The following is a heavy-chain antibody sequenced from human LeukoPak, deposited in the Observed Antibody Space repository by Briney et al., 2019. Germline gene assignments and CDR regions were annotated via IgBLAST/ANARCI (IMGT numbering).Heavy chain of an antibody. CDR3: ARDREWLRLGGDFDY. D-gene: IGHD5-12*01. V-gene: IGHV1-18*01. J-gene: IGHJ4*02. CDR1: GYTFTSYG. CDR2: ISAYNGNT. Sequence: ASVKVSCKASGYTFTSYGISWVRQAPGQGLEWMGWISAYNGNTNYAQKLQGRVTMTTDTSTSTAYMELRSLRSEDTAVYYCARDREWLRLGGDFDYWGQGTLVTVSS.